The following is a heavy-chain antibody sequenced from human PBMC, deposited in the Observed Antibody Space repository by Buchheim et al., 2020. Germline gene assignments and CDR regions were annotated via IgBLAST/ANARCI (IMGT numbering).Heavy chain of an antibody. CDR1: GFTFSSYG. D-gene: IGHD2-2*01. Sequence: QVQLVESGGGVVQPGRSLRLSCAASGFTFSSYGMHWVRQAPGKGLEWVAVIWYDGSNKYYADSVKGRFTISRDNSKNTLYLQMNSLRAEDTAVYYCARIGSCSRTSCKALPYYYYGMDVWGQGTT. CDR3: ARIGSCSRTSCKALPYYYYGMDV. V-gene: IGHV3-33*01. CDR2: IWYDGSNK. J-gene: IGHJ6*02.